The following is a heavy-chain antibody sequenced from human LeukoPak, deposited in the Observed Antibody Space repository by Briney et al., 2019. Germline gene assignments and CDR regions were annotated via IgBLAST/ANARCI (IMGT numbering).Heavy chain of an antibody. CDR3: AAQSGYYDFWSGYSPRPFDY. J-gene: IGHJ4*02. D-gene: IGHD3-3*01. CDR1: GFTFSSYW. CDR2: IKQDGSEK. V-gene: IGHV3-7*01. Sequence: GGSLRLSCAASGFTFSSYWMSWVRQAPGKGLEWVANIKQDGSEKYYVDSVKGRFTISRDNAKNSLYLQMNSLRAEDTAVCYCAAQSGYYDFWSGYSPRPFDYWGQGTLVTVSS.